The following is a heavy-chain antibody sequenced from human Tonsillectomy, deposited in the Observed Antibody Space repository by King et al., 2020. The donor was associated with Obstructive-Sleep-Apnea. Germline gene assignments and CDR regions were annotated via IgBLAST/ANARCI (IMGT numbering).Heavy chain of an antibody. J-gene: IGHJ3*02. CDR1: GFTFRSFG. D-gene: IGHD3-10*01. V-gene: IGHV3-30*18. Sequence: VQLVQSGGGVVQPGRSLRLSCAASGFTFRSFGMHWVRQAPGKGLEWVAVLSDDGSNKYYADSVKGRFTISRANSKNTLYLQMNSLRADDTDGYYCANGGTYYYGSGTDAFDIWGQGTMVTVSS. CDR2: LSDDGSNK. CDR3: ANGGTYYYGSGTDAFDI.